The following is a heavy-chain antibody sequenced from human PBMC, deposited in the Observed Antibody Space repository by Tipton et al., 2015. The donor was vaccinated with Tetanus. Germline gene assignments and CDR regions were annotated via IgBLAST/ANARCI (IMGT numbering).Heavy chain of an antibody. D-gene: IGHD2-2*01. Sequence: TLSLTCAVSGASISSIYSWSWIRQPPGKGLEWIGYVFRSGSVDYNPSLKSRVNISLDRSENQISLMLTSVTAADTAVYYCARVACSSTSCYSHYFDYWGPGSLVTVSS. CDR2: VFRSGSV. V-gene: IGHV4-30-2*01. CDR3: ARVACSSTSCYSHYFDY. CDR1: GASISSIYS. J-gene: IGHJ4*02.